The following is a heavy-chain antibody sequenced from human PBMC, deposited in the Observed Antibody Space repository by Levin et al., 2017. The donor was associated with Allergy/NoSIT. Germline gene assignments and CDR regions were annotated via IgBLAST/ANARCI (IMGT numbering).Heavy chain of an antibody. D-gene: IGHD3-10*01. Sequence: TGGSLRLSCEVSGFIFKNYYMSWIRQAPGRGLEWISYISTNGNTKYYGDSVKGRFTIFRDNAKSSLYLQMNNLRVEDTAVYYCAREPGSFGTESTYGSQAIDYWGQGTLVTVSS. J-gene: IGHJ4*02. CDR1: GFIFKNYY. V-gene: IGHV3-11*01. CDR2: ISTNGNTK. CDR3: AREPGSFGTESTYGSQAIDY.